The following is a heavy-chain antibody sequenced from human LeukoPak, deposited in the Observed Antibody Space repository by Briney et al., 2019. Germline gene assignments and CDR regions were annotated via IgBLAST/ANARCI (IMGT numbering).Heavy chain of an antibody. CDR1: GFTFSSYD. J-gene: IGHJ6*02. CDR2: ICRAGDT. CDR3: ARDSSGWGLDV. Sequence: GGSLRLSCAASGFTFSSYDMHWVRQAAGKGLECVSLICRAGDTHYPDSVKGRFTISRENAKNSLYLQMNSLRAGDTAVYYCARDSSGWGLDVWGQGTTATVSS. V-gene: IGHV3-13*01. D-gene: IGHD6-19*01.